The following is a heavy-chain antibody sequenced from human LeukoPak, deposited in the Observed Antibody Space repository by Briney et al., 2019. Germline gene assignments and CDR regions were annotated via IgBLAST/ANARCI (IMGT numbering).Heavy chain of an antibody. J-gene: IGHJ4*02. CDR3: ARDRGRVAGEYFDY. D-gene: IGHD6-19*01. Sequence: GGSLRLSCAASGFSFSDVYMSWIRQAPGKGLEWVSYISSSGSSTKYADSVKGRFTISRDNAINSLYLQMNSLRVEDTAVYYCARDRGRVAGEYFDYWGQGTLVTVSS. CDR2: ISSSGSST. V-gene: IGHV3-11*06. CDR1: GFSFSDVY.